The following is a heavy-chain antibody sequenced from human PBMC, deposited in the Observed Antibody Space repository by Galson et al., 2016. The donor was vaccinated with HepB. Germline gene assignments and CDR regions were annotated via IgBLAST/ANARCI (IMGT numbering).Heavy chain of an antibody. J-gene: IGHJ4*02. V-gene: IGHV3-64D*08. Sequence: SLRLSCAASGFIFSNHAMMWVRQAPGKGLEYVSSVTGDGDAACYADSVKGRFTISRDNSKNTLYLQMSSLRPEDTAVYFCARDRSSGSGSFGYWGQGTLVTVSS. D-gene: IGHD3-10*01. CDR1: GFIFSNHA. CDR3: ARDRSSGSGSFGY. CDR2: VTGDGDAA.